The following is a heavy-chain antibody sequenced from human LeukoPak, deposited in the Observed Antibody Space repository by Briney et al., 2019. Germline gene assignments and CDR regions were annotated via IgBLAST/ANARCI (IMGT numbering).Heavy chain of an antibody. CDR2: ISYDGSNK. CDR1: GFTFSSYA. CDR3: ARSVGVDTAMVDY. D-gene: IGHD5-18*01. V-gene: IGHV3-30-3*01. J-gene: IGHJ4*02. Sequence: GGSLRLSCAASGFTFSSYAMHWVRQAPGKGLEWVAVISYDGSNKYYADSVKGRFTISRDNSKNTLYLQMNSLRAEDTAVNYCARSVGVDTAMVDYWGQGTLVTVSS.